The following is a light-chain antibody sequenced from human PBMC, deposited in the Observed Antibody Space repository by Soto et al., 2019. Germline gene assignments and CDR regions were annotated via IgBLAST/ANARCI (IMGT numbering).Light chain of an antibody. CDR3: QQANSFPWT. Sequence: DIQMTQSPSSVSASVGDRVTITCRASQGISSSLAWYQQKPGKAPKLLIYAASILQSGVPSRFSGSGSGTYFTLTISSLQPEDFATYYCQQANSFPWTFGQGTKVEIK. CDR2: AAS. CDR1: QGISSS. V-gene: IGKV1-12*01. J-gene: IGKJ1*01.